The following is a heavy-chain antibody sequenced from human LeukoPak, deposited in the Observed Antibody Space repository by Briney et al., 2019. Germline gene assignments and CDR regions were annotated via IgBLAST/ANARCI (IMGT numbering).Heavy chain of an antibody. CDR2: ISHDERNK. CDR1: GFTFSNFA. CDR3: ARGDYYGSGSYAFDI. V-gene: IGHV3-30*04. J-gene: IGHJ3*02. Sequence: GGSLRLSCAASGFTFSNFAMHWVRQAPGKGLEWVAVISHDERNKYHADSVKGRFTISRDNAKNSLYLQMNSLRAEDTAVYYCARGDYYGSGSYAFDIWGQGTMVTVSS. D-gene: IGHD3-10*01.